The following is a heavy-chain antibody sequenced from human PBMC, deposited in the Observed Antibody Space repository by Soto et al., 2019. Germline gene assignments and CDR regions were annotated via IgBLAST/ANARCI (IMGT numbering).Heavy chain of an antibody. CDR2: ISCCGGST. D-gene: IGHD6-19*01. Sequence: EVHLLESGGGVVHPGGSLRLSCVASGFNFKKFAMSWVRQAPGEGLEWVSGISCCGGSTSYADSVKGRFSIARDDSTNTLSLQMNNLRVEDTAQYYCAKADGEQWLLPHLDKWGQGTLVTVS. CDR1: GFNFKKFA. J-gene: IGHJ4*02. V-gene: IGHV3-23*01. CDR3: AKADGEQWLLPHLDK.